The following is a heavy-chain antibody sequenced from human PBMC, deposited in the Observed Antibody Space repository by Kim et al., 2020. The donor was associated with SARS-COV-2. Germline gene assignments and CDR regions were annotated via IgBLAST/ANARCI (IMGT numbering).Heavy chain of an antibody. J-gene: IGHJ6*02. D-gene: IGHD5-12*01. Sequence: ASVKVSCRASGYNFTEYFVHWVRQPPGQGLQWMGRINPTSGGATYAQNFQDRVTMSRDPSTTTVYMEINILGSDDTAMYYCAKDLLRFGYDLPPGFNWYGLDVWGQGTTVSVSS. V-gene: IGHV1-2*06. CDR2: INPTSGGA. CDR1: GYNFTEYF. CDR3: AKDLLRFGYDLPPGFNWYGLDV.